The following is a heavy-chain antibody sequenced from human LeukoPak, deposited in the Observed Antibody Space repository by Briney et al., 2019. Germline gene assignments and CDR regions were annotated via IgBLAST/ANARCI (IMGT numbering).Heavy chain of an antibody. D-gene: IGHD2-15*01. CDR2: ITPYNGDT. CDR1: GYTFTSYD. J-gene: IGHJ1*01. Sequence: ASVKVSCKASGYTFTSYDIDWVRQAPGQGLEWMGWITPYNGDTNYAQKLQGRVTMTTDMSTSTAYMELRSLRSDDTAVYYCARDECSGRSCYLSQHWGQGTLVTVSS. CDR3: ARDECSGRSCYLSQH. V-gene: IGHV1-18*01.